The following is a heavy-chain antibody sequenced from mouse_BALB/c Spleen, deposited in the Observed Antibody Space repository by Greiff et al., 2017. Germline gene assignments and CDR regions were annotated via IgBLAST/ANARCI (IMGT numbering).Heavy chain of an antibody. CDR1: GFTFSSFG. CDR3: ARFGYDYV. D-gene: IGHD2-2*01. J-gene: IGHJ1*01. CDR2: ISSGSSTI. V-gene: IGHV5-17*02. Sequence: EVQGVESGGGLVQPGGSRKLSCAASGFTFSSFGMHWVRQAPEKGLEWVAYISSGSSTIYYADTVKGRFTISRDNPKNTLFLQMTSLRSEDTAMYYCARFGYDYVWGAGTTVTVSS.